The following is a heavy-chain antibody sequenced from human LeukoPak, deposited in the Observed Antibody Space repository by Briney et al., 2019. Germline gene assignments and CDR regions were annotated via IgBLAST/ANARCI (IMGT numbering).Heavy chain of an antibody. V-gene: IGHV3-9*01. Sequence: GRSLRLSCAASGFTFDDYATHWVRQAPGKGLEWVSGISWNSGSIGYADSVKGRFTISRDNAKNSLYLQMNSLRAEDTALYYCAKGIAIRAAAIDYWGQGTLVTVSS. J-gene: IGHJ4*02. CDR3: AKGIAIRAAAIDY. CDR1: GFTFDDYA. D-gene: IGHD6-13*01. CDR2: ISWNSGSI.